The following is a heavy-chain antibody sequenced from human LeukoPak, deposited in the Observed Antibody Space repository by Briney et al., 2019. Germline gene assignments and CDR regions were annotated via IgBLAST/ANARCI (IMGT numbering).Heavy chain of an antibody. Sequence: ASVKVSCKASGYTFTRYFMHWVRQAPGQGLEWMGWIKPNSGGTSYLQNFQGRVTMTRDTSISTAYMELSRLRSDDTAVYYCARGRPGDYFDYWGQGTLVTVSS. J-gene: IGHJ4*02. CDR3: ARGRPGDYFDY. CDR2: IKPNSGGT. CDR1: GYTFTRYF. D-gene: IGHD6-25*01. V-gene: IGHV1-2*02.